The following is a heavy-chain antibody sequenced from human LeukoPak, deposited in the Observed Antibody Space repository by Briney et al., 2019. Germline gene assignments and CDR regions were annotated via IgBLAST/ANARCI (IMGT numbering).Heavy chain of an antibody. CDR2: ISGSGGAT. D-gene: IGHD4-17*01. V-gene: IGHV3-23*01. CDR1: GFTFTNYA. J-gene: IGHJ4*02. Sequence: GGSLRLSCAASGFTFTNYAINWVRQAPGKGLEWVSHISGSGGATYYADSVKGRFTISRDNSKNTLYLQMNSLRADDTAIYYCAKVDYGDYGAYFDYWGQGTLATVSS. CDR3: AKVDYGDYGAYFDY.